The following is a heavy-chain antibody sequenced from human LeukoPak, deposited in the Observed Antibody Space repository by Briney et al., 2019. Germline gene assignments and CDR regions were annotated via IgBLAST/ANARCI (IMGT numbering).Heavy chain of an antibody. V-gene: IGHV4-59*01. CDR1: GGSISSYY. J-gene: IGHJ3*02. CDR3: ARDRLEDIRGAFDI. D-gene: IGHD2-15*01. CDR2: IYYSGST. Sequence: SETLSLTCTVSGGSISSYYWSWIRQPPGKGLEWIGYIYYSGSTSYNPSLKSRVTISVDTSKNQFSLKLSSVTAADTAVYYCARDRLEDIRGAFDIWGQGTMVAVSS.